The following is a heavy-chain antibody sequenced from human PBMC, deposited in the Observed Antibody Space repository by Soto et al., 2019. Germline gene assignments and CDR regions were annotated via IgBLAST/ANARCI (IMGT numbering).Heavy chain of an antibody. CDR3: ARVERPNWNYDY. CDR2: INAGTGNI. V-gene: IGHV1-3*05. CDR1: GYYFTTYS. J-gene: IGHJ4*02. Sequence: QVQLVQSGAEEKRPGASVKVSCKASGYYFTTYSIHWVRQAPGQRLEWMGWINAGTGNIRYSQKFQGRVTITRDTSASTVYMELSSLRSEDTAIYYCARVERPNWNYDYWGQGTLVTVSS. D-gene: IGHD1-7*01.